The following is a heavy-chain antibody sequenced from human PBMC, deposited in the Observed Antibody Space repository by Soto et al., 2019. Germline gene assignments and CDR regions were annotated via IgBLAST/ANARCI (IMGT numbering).Heavy chain of an antibody. CDR2: ISSSGSTI. V-gene: IGHV3-11*01. CDR1: GFTFSDYY. D-gene: IGHD6-19*01. Sequence: GGSLRLSCTASGFTFSDYYMSWIRQAPGKGLEWVSYISSSGSTIYYADSVKGRFTISRDNAKNSLYLQMNSLRAEDTAVYYCARGVEQWLVPLNYWGQGTPVTVSS. CDR3: ARGVEQWLVPLNY. J-gene: IGHJ4*02.